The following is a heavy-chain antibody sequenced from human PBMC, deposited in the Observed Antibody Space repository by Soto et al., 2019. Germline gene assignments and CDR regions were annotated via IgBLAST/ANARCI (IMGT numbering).Heavy chain of an antibody. J-gene: IGHJ1*01. CDR1: GFIFSSYS. CDR2: ISSGSDFI. D-gene: IGHD6-19*01. Sequence: GGSLRLSCAASGFIFSSYSMVWVRQAPGKGLEWVASISSGSDFIFYADSVKGRFTVSRDNAKNSLYLQMNSLRAEDTAVYFCARDRSADRFVQYFQHWGQGTQVTAPQ. CDR3: ARDRSADRFVQYFQH. V-gene: IGHV3-21*01.